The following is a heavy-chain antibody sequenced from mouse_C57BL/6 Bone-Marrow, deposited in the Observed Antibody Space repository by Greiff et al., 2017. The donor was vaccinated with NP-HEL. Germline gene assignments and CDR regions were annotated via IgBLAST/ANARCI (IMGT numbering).Heavy chain of an antibody. CDR1: GYSITSGYY. CDR3: ARCYGNYVDWYFDV. V-gene: IGHV3-6*01. J-gene: IGHJ1*03. Sequence: ESGPGLVKPSQSLSLTCSVTGYSITSGYYWNWLRQFPGNKLEWMGYISYDGSNNYNPSLKNRISITRDTSKNQFFLKLNSVTTEDTATYYCARCYGNYVDWYFDVWGTGTTVTVSS. CDR2: ISYDGSN. D-gene: IGHD2-1*01.